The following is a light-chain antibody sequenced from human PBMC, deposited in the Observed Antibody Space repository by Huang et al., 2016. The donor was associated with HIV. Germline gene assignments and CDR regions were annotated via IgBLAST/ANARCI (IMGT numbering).Light chain of an antibody. Sequence: DIQMTQSPSSLSASVGDRVTITCRASQSISSYLNWYQQKPGKAPKRLIYAASRLQSGVPSRFSGSGSGTDFTLTISSLQPEEFATYYCQQSYSTPWTFGQGTKVEIK. CDR2: AAS. J-gene: IGKJ1*01. CDR1: QSISSY. CDR3: QQSYSTPWT. V-gene: IGKV1-39*01.